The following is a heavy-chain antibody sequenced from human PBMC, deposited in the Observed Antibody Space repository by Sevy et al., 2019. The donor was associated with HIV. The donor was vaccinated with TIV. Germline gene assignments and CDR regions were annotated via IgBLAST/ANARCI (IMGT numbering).Heavy chain of an antibody. CDR1: GGSFSGYY. V-gene: IGHV4-34*01. J-gene: IGHJ4*02. Sequence: SETLSLTCAVYGGSFSGYYWSWIRQPPGKGLEWIGEINHSGSTNYNPSLKSRVTISVDTSKNQFSLKLGSVTAADTAVYYCARGRRGERQPLDYWGQGTLVTVSS. CDR2: INHSGST. CDR3: ARGRRGERQPLDY. D-gene: IGHD1-1*01.